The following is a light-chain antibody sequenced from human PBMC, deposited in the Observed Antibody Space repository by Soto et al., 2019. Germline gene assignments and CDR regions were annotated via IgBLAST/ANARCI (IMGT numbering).Light chain of an antibody. V-gene: IGLV1-44*01. CDR3: AAWDDSLNGYVV. J-gene: IGLJ2*01. Sequence: QSVLTQPPSASGTPGQSVTISCSGGSSNIGSNTVNWYQHLPGTAPKLLIYGSNQRPSGVPDRVSGSKSGTSASLAISGRQSEDEADYYCAAWDDSLNGYVVFGGGTKLTVL. CDR1: SSNIGSNT. CDR2: GSN.